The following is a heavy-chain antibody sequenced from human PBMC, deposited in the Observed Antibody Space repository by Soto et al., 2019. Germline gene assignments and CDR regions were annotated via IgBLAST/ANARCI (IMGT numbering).Heavy chain of an antibody. J-gene: IGHJ4*02. D-gene: IGHD6-13*01. CDR1: GDTVSSNTAA. CDR2: AYYRSKWYH. V-gene: IGHV6-1*01. CDR3: TRAEGLYSSSWFHFDY. Sequence: PAQTLSLTCATSGDTVSSNTAAWNWIRQSPSRGLEWLGRAYYRSKWYHDYAVSVESRVTFYPDTTKNQFSLLLYSVTPEDTAVYYCTRAEGLYSSSWFHFDYWGQGNLATVSS.